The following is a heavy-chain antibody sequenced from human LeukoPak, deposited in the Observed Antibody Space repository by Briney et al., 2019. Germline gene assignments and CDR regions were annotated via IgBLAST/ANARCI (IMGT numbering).Heavy chain of an antibody. CDR2: INHSGST. V-gene: IGHV4-34*01. CDR1: GGSFSGYY. D-gene: IGHD3-22*01. CDR3: ARRRRYYDSSGYYKRASLDY. J-gene: IGHJ4*02. Sequence: SETLSLTCAVYGGSFSGYYWSWIRQPPGKGLEWIGEINHSGSTNYNPSLKSRVTISVDTSKNQFSLKLSSVTAADTAVYYCARRRRYYDSSGYYKRASLDYWGQGTLVTVSS.